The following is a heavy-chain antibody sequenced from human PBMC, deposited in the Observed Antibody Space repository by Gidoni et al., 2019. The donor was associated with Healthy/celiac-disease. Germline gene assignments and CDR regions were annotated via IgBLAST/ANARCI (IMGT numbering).Heavy chain of an antibody. CDR3: ARGISPLGAIFDL. CDR1: GGSFSGYY. V-gene: IGHV4-34*01. CDR2: INHSGST. D-gene: IGHD3-10*01. J-gene: IGHJ2*01. Sequence: QVQLQQWGAGLLKPSETLSLTCAVYGGSFSGYYWSWIRQPPGKGLEGIGEINHSGSTNYNPPLKSRVTISVDTSKNQFSLKLSSVTAADTAVYYCARGISPLGAIFDLWGRGTLVTVSS.